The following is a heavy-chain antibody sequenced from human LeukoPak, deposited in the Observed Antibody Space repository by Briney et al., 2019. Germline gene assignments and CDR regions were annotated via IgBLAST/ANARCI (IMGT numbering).Heavy chain of an antibody. CDR3: AKDRAMGSYFDY. J-gene: IGHJ4*02. Sequence: GGSLRLSCAASGFTFSDYYMSWIRQAPGKGLEWVAVISYDGTNKYYADSVKGRFTISRDNSKNTLYLQMNSLRAEDTAVYYCAKDRAMGSYFDYWGQGTLVTVSS. V-gene: IGHV3-30*18. CDR1: GFTFSDYY. CDR2: ISYDGTNK. D-gene: IGHD5-18*01.